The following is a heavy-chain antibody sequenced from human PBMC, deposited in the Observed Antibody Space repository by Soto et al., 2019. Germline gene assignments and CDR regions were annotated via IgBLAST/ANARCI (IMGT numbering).Heavy chain of an antibody. V-gene: IGHV3-48*01. Sequence: GGSLRLSCAASGFTFSSYAMSWVRQAPGKGLEWVSYISSSSSTIYYADSVKGRFTISRDNAKNSLYLQMNSLRAEDTAVYYCARDLAVDYGDYVGDYWGQGTLVTVSS. D-gene: IGHD4-17*01. CDR3: ARDLAVDYGDYVGDY. CDR2: ISSSSSTI. CDR1: GFTFSSYA. J-gene: IGHJ4*02.